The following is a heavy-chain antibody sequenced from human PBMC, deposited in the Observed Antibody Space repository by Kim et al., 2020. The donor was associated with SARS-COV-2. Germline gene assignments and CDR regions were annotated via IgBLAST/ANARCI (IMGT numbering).Heavy chain of an antibody. CDR3: RPTGGDDSDY. V-gene: IGHV3-73*01. CDR1: GFTLIGSN. Sequence: GGSLRLSCAASGFTLIGSNIHWVRQASGKGLGWVGQIRNKADSYATAYAASVKGRFTIYRDDSKNTAYLQMNSLKTEDTAVDYCRPTGGDDSDYWGQGTLGTVSS. CDR2: IRNKADSYAT. D-gene: IGHD4-17*01. J-gene: IGHJ4*02.